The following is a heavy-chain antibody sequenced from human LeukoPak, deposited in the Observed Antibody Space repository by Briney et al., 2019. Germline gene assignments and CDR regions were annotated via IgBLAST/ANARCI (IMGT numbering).Heavy chain of an antibody. CDR2: ISLTGET. CDR3: SRESGAFCPFGY. J-gene: IGHJ4*02. Sequence: PSETLSLTCDVSGGSISSTNWWSWVRPPPGQGLEWIGEISLTGETNYNPSLNGRVTMSLDKSRNQLSLKLTSVTAADTAIYYCSRESGAFCPFGYWGQGTLVIVPT. V-gene: IGHV4-4*02. D-gene: IGHD1-26*01. CDR1: GGSISSTNW.